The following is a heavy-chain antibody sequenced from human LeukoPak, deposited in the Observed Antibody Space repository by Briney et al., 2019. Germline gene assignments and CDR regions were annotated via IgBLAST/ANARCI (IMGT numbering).Heavy chain of an antibody. Sequence: GGSLRLSCAASGFTFSSYSMNWVRQAPGKGLEWVSYISSSSGTIYYADSVKGRFTISRDNAKNSLYLQMNSLRDDDTAVYYCARERFGDFDYGGQGTLVTVSS. CDR3: ARERFGDFDY. CDR2: ISSSSGTI. D-gene: IGHD3-10*01. V-gene: IGHV3-48*02. CDR1: GFTFSSYS. J-gene: IGHJ4*02.